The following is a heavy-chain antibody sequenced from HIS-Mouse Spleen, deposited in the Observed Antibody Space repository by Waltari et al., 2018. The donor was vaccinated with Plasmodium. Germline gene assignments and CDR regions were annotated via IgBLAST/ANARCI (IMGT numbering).Heavy chain of an antibody. D-gene: IGHD3-3*01. Sequence: QLQLQESGPGLVKPSETLSLTCTVSGGSISSSSYYWGWIRQPPGKGLEWIGSIYYSGSTYYNPALKRRVTISVDTSKNQVSLKLSSVTAADTAVYYCARQLAYYDFWSGYSRGYYFDYWGQGTLVTVSS. CDR3: ARQLAYYDFWSGYSRGYYFDY. J-gene: IGHJ4*02. CDR1: GGSISSSSYY. V-gene: IGHV4-39*01. CDR2: IYYSGST.